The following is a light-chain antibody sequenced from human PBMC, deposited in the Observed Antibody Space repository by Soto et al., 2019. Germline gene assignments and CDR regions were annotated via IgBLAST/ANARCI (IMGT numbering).Light chain of an antibody. V-gene: IGKV2-28*01. CDR2: VGS. CDR1: QSLRHSKGYNY. J-gene: IGKJ5*01. Sequence: DIVMTQSPLSLPVTPGEPASISCRSSQSLRHSKGYNYLDWYLQKPGQSPQLLIYVGSNRASGVPDRFRGSGSGTESTRKIRRVESEDVGVYYCMQALQTPRTCGQGTRLEI. CDR3: MQALQTPRT.